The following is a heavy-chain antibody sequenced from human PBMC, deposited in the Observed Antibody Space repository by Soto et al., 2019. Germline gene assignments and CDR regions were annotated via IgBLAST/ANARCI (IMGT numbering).Heavy chain of an antibody. D-gene: IGHD3-3*01. CDR3: ARDGETRYYDFWSGYYRTYYFDY. V-gene: IGHV3-48*02. CDR1: GFTFSSYS. Sequence: GGSLRLSCAASGFTFSSYSMNWVRQAPGKGLEWVSYISSSSSTIYYADSVKGRFTISRDNAKNSLYLQMNSLRDEDTAVYYCARDGETRYYDFWSGYYRTYYFDYWGQGTLVTVS. CDR2: ISSSSSTI. J-gene: IGHJ4*02.